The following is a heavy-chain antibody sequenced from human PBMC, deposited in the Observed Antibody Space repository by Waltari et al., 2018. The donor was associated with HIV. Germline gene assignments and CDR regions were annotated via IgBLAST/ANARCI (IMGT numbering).Heavy chain of an antibody. CDR2: LFYNRVA. Sequence: QAQLQESGPGLVTPSEALSLTCDVSGDSVIGQNYYLAWFLHPPGKELEWIGSLFYNRVASYNPSRKGRLVMSLDTSKNPFYLNLTSVMVADTAIYFCSRSPFTSMGSIRKLGWCDPCGQGILFTVFS. J-gene: IGHJ5*02. CDR3: SRSPFTSMGSIRKLGWCDP. CDR1: GDSVIGQNYY. D-gene: IGHD1-1*01. V-gene: IGHV4-39*01.